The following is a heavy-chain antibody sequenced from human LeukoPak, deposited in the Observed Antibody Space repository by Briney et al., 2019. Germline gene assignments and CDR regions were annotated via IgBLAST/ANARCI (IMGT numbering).Heavy chain of an antibody. V-gene: IGHV3-23*01. D-gene: IGHD5-18*01. CDR3: ARDRGYSCGY. CDR2: ISGSGDST. CDR1: GFTFSSYA. Sequence: GGSLRLSCAASGFTFSSYAMSWVRQAPGKGLEWVSTISGSGDSTYYADSVKGRFTISRDNSKNTLYLQMNSLRAEDTAVYYCARDRGYSCGYWGQGTLVTVSS. J-gene: IGHJ4*02.